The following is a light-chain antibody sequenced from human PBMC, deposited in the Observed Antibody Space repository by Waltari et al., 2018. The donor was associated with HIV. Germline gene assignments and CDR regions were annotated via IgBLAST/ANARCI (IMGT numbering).Light chain of an antibody. CDR1: QSISSW. Sequence: DIQMTQSPSTLSASVGDRVTITCRASQSISSWLAWYQQKPGKAPNPLIYKASSLESEVPSRFGGSGSGTEFTLTISSLQPDDFATYYCQQYKSYPYTFGQGTKLEIK. J-gene: IGKJ2*01. CDR3: QQYKSYPYT. CDR2: KAS. V-gene: IGKV1-5*03.